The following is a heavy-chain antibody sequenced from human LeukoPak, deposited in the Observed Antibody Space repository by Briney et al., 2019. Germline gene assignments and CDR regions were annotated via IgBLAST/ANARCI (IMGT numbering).Heavy chain of an antibody. V-gene: IGHV3-23*01. CDR3: AKDVYGSGRPYYFDY. J-gene: IGHJ4*02. CDR1: GFTFSSYG. D-gene: IGHD3-10*01. Sequence: GGSLRLSCAASGFTFSSYGMSWVRQAPGKGLEWVSAISGSGGSTYYADSVKGRFTISRDNSKNTLYLQMNSLRAKDTAVYYCAKDVYGSGRPYYFDYWGQGTLVTVSS. CDR2: ISGSGGST.